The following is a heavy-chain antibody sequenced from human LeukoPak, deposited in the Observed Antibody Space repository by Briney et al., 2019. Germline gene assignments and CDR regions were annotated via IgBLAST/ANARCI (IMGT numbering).Heavy chain of an antibody. J-gene: IGHJ4*02. V-gene: IGHV4-38-2*02. CDR2: ISYSGST. CDR1: GYSISSGYY. CDR3: ARIVVADFDY. Sequence: SETLSLTCNVSGYSISSGYYWGWIRQPPGKGLEWIGYISYSGSTTYIPSPKSRVTILVDTSKNQFSLKLSSVTAAGTAVYYCARIVVADFDYWGQGTLVTVSS. D-gene: IGHD3-22*01.